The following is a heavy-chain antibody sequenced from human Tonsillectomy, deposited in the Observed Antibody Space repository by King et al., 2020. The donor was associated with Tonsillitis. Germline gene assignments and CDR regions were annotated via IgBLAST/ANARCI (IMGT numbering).Heavy chain of an antibody. J-gene: IGHJ3*02. CDR1: GYTFINYH. Sequence: QLVQSGAEVKKPGASVKVSCKASGYTFINYHILWVRQAPGQGLEWMGWLNPISGGTHYAQKFQGRIIMTRDTSISTAYMELSRLRSDDTAVYYCARDPQYSGSYFDAFDIWGQGTMVTVSS. CDR2: LNPISGGT. CDR3: ARDPQYSGSYFDAFDI. D-gene: IGHD1-26*01. V-gene: IGHV1-2*02.